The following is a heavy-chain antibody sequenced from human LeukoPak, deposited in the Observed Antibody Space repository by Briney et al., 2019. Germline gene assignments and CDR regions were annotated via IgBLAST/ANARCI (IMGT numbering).Heavy chain of an antibody. V-gene: IGHV1-2*02. CDR1: GYTFTGYY. D-gene: IGHD6-6*01. CDR3: ARESGYSSSSQNWFDP. J-gene: IGHJ5*02. Sequence: ASVKVSCKASGYTFTGYYMHWVRQAPGQGLEWMGWINPNSGGTNYAQKFQGRVTMTRDTSISTAYMERSRLRSDDTAVYYCARESGYSSSSQNWFDPWGQGTLVTVSS. CDR2: INPNSGGT.